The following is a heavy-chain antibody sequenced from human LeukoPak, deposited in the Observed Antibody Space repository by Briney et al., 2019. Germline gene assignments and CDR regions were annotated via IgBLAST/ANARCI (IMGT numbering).Heavy chain of an antibody. V-gene: IGHV3-33*01. CDR2: IWHDGNNK. CDR1: GFTFSRHG. Sequence: PGGSLRLSCAASGFTFSRHGMDWVRQAPGKGLEWVAVIWHDGNNKYHADPVKGRFAISRDNSKNTLYLQMNSLRAEDTAIYYCARRSLLDKGSFDYWGQGTLVTVSS. J-gene: IGHJ4*02. D-gene: IGHD2-21*01. CDR3: ARRSLLDKGSFDY.